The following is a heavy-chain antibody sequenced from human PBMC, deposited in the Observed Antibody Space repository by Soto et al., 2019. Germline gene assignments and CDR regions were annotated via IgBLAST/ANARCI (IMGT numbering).Heavy chain of an antibody. D-gene: IGHD2-15*01. CDR3: ASSRRSGVGVFAFDI. J-gene: IGHJ3*02. CDR2: IYYSGST. Sequence: QVQLQESGPGLVKPSQTLSLTCTVSGGSISSGGYYWSWIRLHPGKGLEWIGYIYYSGSTYYNPSLKSRVTISVDTSKNQFSLKLSSVTAADTAVYYCASSRRSGVGVFAFDIWGQGTMVTVSS. V-gene: IGHV4-31*03. CDR1: GGSISSGGYY.